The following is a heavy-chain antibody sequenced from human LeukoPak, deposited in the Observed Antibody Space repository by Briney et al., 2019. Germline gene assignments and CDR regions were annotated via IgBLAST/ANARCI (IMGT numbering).Heavy chain of an antibody. CDR1: GYTLTELS. D-gene: IGHD1-1*01. Sequence: ASVKVFCKVSGYTLTELSMHWVRQAPGKGLEWMGGFDPEDGEAIYAQKFQGRVTMTEDTSTDTAYMELSSLRSEDTAVYYCATAPGYNWNVFHYWGQGTLVTVSS. V-gene: IGHV1-24*01. CDR3: ATAPGYNWNVFHY. CDR2: FDPEDGEA. J-gene: IGHJ4*02.